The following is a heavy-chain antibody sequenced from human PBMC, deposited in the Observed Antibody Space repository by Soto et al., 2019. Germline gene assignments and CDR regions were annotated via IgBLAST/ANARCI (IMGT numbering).Heavy chain of an antibody. CDR2: IYDTGISGYTPST. CDR3: ARGEDAFFYYGLDV. Sequence: SATLSLTCTVSGGSITSSYWSWIRRPPGKGLEWIAYIYDTGISGYTPSTSYNPSLKSRVTMSVDTSKSQFSLKLTSVTAADTAVYYCARGEDAFFYYGLDVWGQGITVTVSS. CDR1: GGSITSSY. V-gene: IGHV4-59*01. J-gene: IGHJ6*02.